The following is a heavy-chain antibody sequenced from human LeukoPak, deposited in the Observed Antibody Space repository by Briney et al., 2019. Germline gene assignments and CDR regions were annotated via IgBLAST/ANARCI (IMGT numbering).Heavy chain of an antibody. J-gene: IGHJ4*02. D-gene: IGHD6-6*01. Sequence: ASVKVSCKASGYTFTSYAMHWVRQAPGQRLEWMGWINAGNGNTKYSQKFQGRVTMTRDMSTSTVYMELSSLRSEATAVYYCARTAGRTFDYWGQGTLVTVSS. CDR3: ARTAGRTFDY. CDR2: INAGNGNT. V-gene: IGHV1-3*01. CDR1: GYTFTSYA.